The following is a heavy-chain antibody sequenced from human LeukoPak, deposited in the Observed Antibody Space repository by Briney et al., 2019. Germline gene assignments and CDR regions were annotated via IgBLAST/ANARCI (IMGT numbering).Heavy chain of an antibody. J-gene: IGHJ4*02. CDR2: ISGSGGST. Sequence: GGSLRLSCAASGFTFSDYYMSWIRQAPGKGLEWVSAISGSGGSTYYADSVKGRFTISRDNSKNTLYLQMNSLRAEDTAVYYCARTPTSSSRGAFDYWGQGTLVAVSS. CDR3: ARTPTSSSRGAFDY. D-gene: IGHD6-6*01. V-gene: IGHV3-23*01. CDR1: GFTFSDYY.